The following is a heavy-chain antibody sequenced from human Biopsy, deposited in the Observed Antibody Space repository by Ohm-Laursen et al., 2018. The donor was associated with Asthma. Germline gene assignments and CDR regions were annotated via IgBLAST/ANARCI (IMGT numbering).Heavy chain of an antibody. CDR3: ARKAGSCISRTCYSLDF. Sequence: SVKVSCKSLGGTFNTYVIGWVRQAPGQGLEWMGGINSVFGTTTYPQKFQDRVTITADDSTSTVYMELSSLRSEDTAVYYYARKAGSCISRTCYSLDFWGQGTLVTVSS. CDR1: GGTFNTYV. CDR2: INSVFGTT. D-gene: IGHD2-2*01. V-gene: IGHV1-69*13. J-gene: IGHJ4*02.